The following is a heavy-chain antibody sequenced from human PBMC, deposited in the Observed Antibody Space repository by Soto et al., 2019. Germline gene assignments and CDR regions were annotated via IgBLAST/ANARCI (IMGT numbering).Heavy chain of an antibody. Sequence: GGSLRLSCAASGFTFSDHYMDWVRQAPGKGLEWVGRTRNKANSYTTEYAASVKGRFTISRDVSKNSLYLQMNSLKTEDTAVYYCARGAGDGYDYLLDYWGQGTLVTVSS. D-gene: IGHD5-12*01. V-gene: IGHV3-72*01. J-gene: IGHJ4*02. CDR1: GFTFSDHY. CDR2: TRNKANSYTT. CDR3: ARGAGDGYDYLLDY.